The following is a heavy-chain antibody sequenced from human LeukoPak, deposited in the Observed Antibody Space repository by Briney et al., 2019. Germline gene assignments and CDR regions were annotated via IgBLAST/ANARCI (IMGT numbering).Heavy chain of an antibody. Sequence: GGSLRLSCAASGFTFSSSGMHRVRQAPGKGLEWGAFISYDGSNRYYADSVKARFTISRDNSKNTLYLQMNSLRAEDTAVYYCAKETRGSYSDYWGQGTLVTVSS. V-gene: IGHV3-30*02. CDR3: AKETRGSYSDY. CDR2: ISYDGSNR. CDR1: GFTFSSSG. J-gene: IGHJ4*02. D-gene: IGHD5-12*01.